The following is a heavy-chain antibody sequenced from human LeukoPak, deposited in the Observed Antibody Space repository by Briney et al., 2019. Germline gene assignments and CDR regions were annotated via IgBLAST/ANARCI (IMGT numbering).Heavy chain of an antibody. CDR1: GGSISSGGYY. V-gene: IGHV4-31*03. CDR3: ARETFTDLRVGSGFYYFDH. D-gene: IGHD5-24*01. Sequence: SQTLSLTCTVSGGSISSGGYYWSWIRQHPGKGLEWIGYIYYSGSTYYNPSLKSRVTISIDTSKNQFSLKLSSVTAADTAVYYCARETFTDLRVGSGFYYFDHWGQGTLVTVSS. CDR2: IYYSGST. J-gene: IGHJ4*02.